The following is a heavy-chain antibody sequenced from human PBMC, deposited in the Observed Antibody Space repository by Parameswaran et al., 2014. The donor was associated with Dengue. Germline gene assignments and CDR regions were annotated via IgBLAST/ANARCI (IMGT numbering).Heavy chain of an antibody. CDR3: ARTADDAFDI. V-gene: IGHV3-48*02. CDR2: ISSSSSTI. D-gene: IGHD2-21*02. J-gene: IGHJ3*02. Sequence: VRQMPGKGLEWVSYISSSSSTIYYADSVKGRFTISRDNAKNSLYLQMNSLRDEDTAVYYCARTADDAFDIWGQGTMVTVSS.